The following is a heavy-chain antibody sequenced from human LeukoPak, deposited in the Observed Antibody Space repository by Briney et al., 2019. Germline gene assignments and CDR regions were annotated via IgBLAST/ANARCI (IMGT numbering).Heavy chain of an antibody. CDR2: IRGSATMT. Sequence: PGGSLRLSCAASGFTFSSYAMNWVRQAPGKGLEWVASIRGSATMTYYADSVKGRFTISRDNSKNTLYLQMNSLRAEDTAVYYCAKNGFGQQLTPWGNWGQGTLVTVSS. V-gene: IGHV3-23*01. CDR1: GFTFSSYA. J-gene: IGHJ4*02. CDR3: AKNGFGQQLTPWGN. D-gene: IGHD6-13*01.